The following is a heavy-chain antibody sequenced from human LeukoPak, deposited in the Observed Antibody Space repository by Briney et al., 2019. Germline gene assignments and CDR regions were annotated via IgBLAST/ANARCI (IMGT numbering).Heavy chain of an antibody. Sequence: PGGSLRLSCAASGFTVSSNYMSWVRQAPGKGLEWVSDIYSGGSKYYADSVKGRCTICRDNSKKALYLQMNSLRAEDTAVYYCARAKDYGGNSLDYYFDYWGQGTLVTVSS. CDR3: ARAKDYGGNSLDYYFDY. V-gene: IGHV3-66*01. J-gene: IGHJ4*02. CDR2: IYSGGSK. D-gene: IGHD4-23*01. CDR1: GFTVSSNY.